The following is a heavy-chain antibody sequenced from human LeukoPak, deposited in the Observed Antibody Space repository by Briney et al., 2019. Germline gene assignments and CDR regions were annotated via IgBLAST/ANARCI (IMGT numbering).Heavy chain of an antibody. CDR2: ISAYNGNT. J-gene: IGHJ4*02. CDR3: ARDLGETPRGIFFDY. D-gene: IGHD3-3*02. CDR1: GYTFTDFG. V-gene: IGHV1-18*01. Sequence: ASVKVSCKASGYTFTDFGISWVRQAPGQGLEWMGWISAYNGNTNYVQKFQGRVTMTTDTSTSTAHMELRSLRSDDTAVFYCARDLGETPRGIFFDYWGQGTLVTVSS.